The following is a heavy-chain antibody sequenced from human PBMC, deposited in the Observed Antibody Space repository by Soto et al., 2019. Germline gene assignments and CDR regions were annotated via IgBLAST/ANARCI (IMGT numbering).Heavy chain of an antibody. V-gene: IGHV1-18*01. CDR1: GYTFTSYS. CDR2: ISAYNGNT. CDR3: ARSTATEYYFDY. Sequence: ASVKVSCKASGYTFTSYSISWVRQAPGQGLEWMGWISAYNGNTNYAQKLQGRVTMTTDTSTSTAYMELRSLRSDDTAVYYCARSTATEYYFDYWGQGTLVTVSS. D-gene: IGHD6-25*01. J-gene: IGHJ4*02.